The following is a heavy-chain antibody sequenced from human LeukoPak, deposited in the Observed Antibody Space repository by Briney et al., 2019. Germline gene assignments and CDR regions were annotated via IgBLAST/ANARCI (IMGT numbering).Heavy chain of an antibody. CDR2: ISGSGGST. CDR3: ARGLPYYDSSGYYPHFDY. V-gene: IGHV3-23*01. CDR1: GFTFSSYA. Sequence: GGSLRLSCAASGFTFSSYAMSWVRQAPGKGLEWVSAISGSGGSTYYADSVKGPFTISRDTSKSTLYLQMNSLRAEDTAVYYCARGLPYYDSSGYYPHFDYWGQGTLVTVSS. J-gene: IGHJ4*02. D-gene: IGHD3-22*01.